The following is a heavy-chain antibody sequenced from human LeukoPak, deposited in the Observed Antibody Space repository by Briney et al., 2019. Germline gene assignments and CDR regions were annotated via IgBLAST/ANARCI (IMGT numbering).Heavy chain of an antibody. D-gene: IGHD1-1*01. CDR1: GYTFTGYY. CDR2: INPNSGGT. V-gene: IGHV1-2*02. CDR3: ARDPGWNGDAFDI. Sequence: ASVKVSCKASGYTFTGYYMHWVRQAPGQGLEWMGWINPNSGGTNYAQKFQGRVTMTRDTSISTAYMELSRLRSDDTAVYYCARDPGWNGDAFDIWGQGTVVTVSS. J-gene: IGHJ3*02.